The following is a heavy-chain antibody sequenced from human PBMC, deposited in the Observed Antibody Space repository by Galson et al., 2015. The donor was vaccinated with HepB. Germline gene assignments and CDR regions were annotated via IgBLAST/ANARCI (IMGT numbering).Heavy chain of an antibody. D-gene: IGHD5-18*01. CDR2: IKEDGSEK. Sequence: SLRLSCAASGFTLSSYWMTWVRQAPGKGLDWVATIKEDGSEKYYVGSVKGRFTISRDNAKNSVYLQMSSLRAEDTAVYYCARSGYRGYYDYWGQGTLVTVSS. V-gene: IGHV3-7*03. J-gene: IGHJ4*02. CDR1: GFTLSSYW. CDR3: ARSGYRGYYDY.